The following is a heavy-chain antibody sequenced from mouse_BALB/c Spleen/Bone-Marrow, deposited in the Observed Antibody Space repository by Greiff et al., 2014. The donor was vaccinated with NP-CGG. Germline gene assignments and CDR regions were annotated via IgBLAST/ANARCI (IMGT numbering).Heavy chain of an antibody. CDR3: ARELSWYFDV. CDR2: TYPYNGGT. D-gene: IGHD1-1*02. Sequence: EVQLQQSGPELVKPGASVKISCKASGYTFTDYNMHWVKQSHGKSLEWIGYTYPYNGGTGYNQKFKSKATLTVDNSSSTAYMELRSLTSGDSAVYYCARELSWYFDVWGAGTTVTVSS. J-gene: IGHJ1*01. V-gene: IGHV1S29*02. CDR1: GYTFTDYN.